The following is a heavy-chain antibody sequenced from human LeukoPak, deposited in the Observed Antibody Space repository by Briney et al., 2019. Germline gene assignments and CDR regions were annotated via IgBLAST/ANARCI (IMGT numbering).Heavy chain of an antibody. V-gene: IGHV1-69*05. J-gene: IGHJ4*02. CDR2: IIPIFGTA. CDR3: ARGAGTTTGVNDY. Sequence: GASVNVSCKASGGTFSSYAISWVRQAPGQGLEWMGGIIPIFGTANYAQKFQGRVTITTDESTSTAYMELSSLRSEDTAVYYCARGAGTTTGVNDYWGQGTLVTVSS. D-gene: IGHD1-7*01. CDR1: GGTFSSYA.